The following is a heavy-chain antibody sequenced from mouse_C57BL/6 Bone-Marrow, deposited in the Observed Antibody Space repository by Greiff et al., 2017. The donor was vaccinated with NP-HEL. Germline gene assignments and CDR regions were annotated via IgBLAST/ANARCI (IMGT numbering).Heavy chain of an antibody. V-gene: IGHV5-17*01. CDR1: GFTFSDYG. J-gene: IGHJ4*01. Sequence: EVMLVESGGGLVKPGGSLKLSCAASGFTFSDYGMHWVRQAPEKGLEWVAYISSGSSTIYYADTVKGRFTISRDNAKNTLFLQMTSLRSEDTAMYYCARWGLRRGGAMDYWGQGTSVTVSS. D-gene: IGHD2-4*01. CDR3: ARWGLRRGGAMDY. CDR2: ISSGSSTI.